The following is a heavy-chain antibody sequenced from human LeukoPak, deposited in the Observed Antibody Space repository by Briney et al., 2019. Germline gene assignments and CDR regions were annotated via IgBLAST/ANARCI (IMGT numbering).Heavy chain of an antibody. Sequence: SETLSLTCTVSGYSISSGYYWGWIRQPPGKGLEWIGYIYYSGSTNYNPSLKSRVTLSVDTSKNQFSLKLSSVTAADTAVYYCARAIRGYYSYFDYWGQGTLVTVSS. V-gene: IGHV4-38-2*02. J-gene: IGHJ4*02. D-gene: IGHD3-22*01. CDR1: GYSISSGYY. CDR2: IYYSGST. CDR3: ARAIRGYYSYFDY.